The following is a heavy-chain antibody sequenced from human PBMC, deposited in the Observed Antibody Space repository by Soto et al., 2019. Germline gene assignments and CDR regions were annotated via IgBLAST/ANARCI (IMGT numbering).Heavy chain of an antibody. D-gene: IGHD3-9*01. J-gene: IGHJ4*02. CDR3: ARRGRELDNYDVLIGFDY. CDR1: GYSFATHW. CDR2: MYPGDSDT. Sequence: PGESLKISCKGSGYSFATHWIGWVRQMPGKGLEWMGIMYPGDSDTRYGPSFEGRVTISADKSISTAYLQWHSLEAADTAMYYCARRGRELDNYDVLIGFDYWGQGTLVTVSS. V-gene: IGHV5-51*01.